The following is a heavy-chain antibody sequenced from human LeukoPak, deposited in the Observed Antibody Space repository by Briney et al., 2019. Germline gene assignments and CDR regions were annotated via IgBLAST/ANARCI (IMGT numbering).Heavy chain of an antibody. J-gene: IGHJ6*03. Sequence: GSSVKVSCKASGGTFINYAISWVRQAPGQGLEWMGRIIPIFGTANYAQKFQGRVTITTDESTSTAYMELSSLRSEDTAVYYCARERTTVTKLNYYYYMDVWGKGTTVTVSS. CDR2: IIPIFGTA. CDR3: ARERTTVTKLNYYYYMDV. V-gene: IGHV1-69*05. D-gene: IGHD4-17*01. CDR1: GGTFINYA.